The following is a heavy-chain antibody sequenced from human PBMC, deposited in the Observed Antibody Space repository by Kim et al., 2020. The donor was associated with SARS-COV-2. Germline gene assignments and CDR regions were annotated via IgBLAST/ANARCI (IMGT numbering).Heavy chain of an antibody. CDR1: GFTFDDYA. CDR3: AKAGMNPGCYSGSYHPHTGMDV. J-gene: IGHJ6*02. D-gene: IGHD1-26*01. V-gene: IGHV3-9*01. CDR2: SSWNSGSI. Sequence: GGSLRLSCAASGFTFDDYAMHWVRQAPGKGLEWDSGSSWNSGSIGYADPVKGRLTISRDNAKNSLYLQMNSLRAEDTALYYCAKAGMNPGCYSGSYHPHTGMDVWGQGTTVTVSS.